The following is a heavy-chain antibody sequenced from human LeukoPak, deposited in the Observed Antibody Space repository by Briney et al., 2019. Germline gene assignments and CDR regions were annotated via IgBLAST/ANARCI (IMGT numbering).Heavy chain of an antibody. J-gene: IGHJ3*02. CDR2: IYYSGST. CDR3: ARRSGSGSLLQWAFDI. CDR1: GGSISSSSYY. D-gene: IGHD1-26*01. V-gene: IGHV4-39*07. Sequence: SSETLSLTCTVSGGSISSSSYYWGWIRQPPGKGLEWIGSIYYSGSTYYNPSLKSRVTISVDTSKNQFSLKLSSVTAADTAVYYCARRSGSGSLLQWAFDIWGQGTMVTVSS.